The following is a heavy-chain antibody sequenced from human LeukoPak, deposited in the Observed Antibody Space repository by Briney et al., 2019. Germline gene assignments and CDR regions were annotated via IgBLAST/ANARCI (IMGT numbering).Heavy chain of an antibody. CDR1: GFTFSSYA. J-gene: IGHJ4*02. CDR3: ARALSPGHYDSSVDY. Sequence: GGSLRLSCTASGFTFSSYAMHWVRQAPGKGLEWVAVISYDGSNKYYADSVKGRFTISRDNSKNTLYLQMNSLRAEDTAVYYCARALSPGHYDSSVDYWGQGTLVTVSS. V-gene: IGHV3-30-3*01. D-gene: IGHD3-22*01. CDR2: ISYDGSNK.